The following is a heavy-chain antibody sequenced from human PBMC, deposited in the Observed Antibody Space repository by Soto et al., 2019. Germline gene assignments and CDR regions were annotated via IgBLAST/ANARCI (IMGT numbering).Heavy chain of an antibody. D-gene: IGHD3-22*01. Sequence: ASVKVSCKASGYTFTSYYMHWVRQAPGQGLEWMGIINPSGGSTSYAQKFQGRVTMTRDTSTSKGYMELSSLRSEDTAVYYCARNYYVRSGYYPIECLGQGSMVTVSA. CDR2: INPSGGST. V-gene: IGHV1-46*01. CDR1: GYTFTSYY. J-gene: IGHJ4*02. CDR3: ARNYYVRSGYYPIEC.